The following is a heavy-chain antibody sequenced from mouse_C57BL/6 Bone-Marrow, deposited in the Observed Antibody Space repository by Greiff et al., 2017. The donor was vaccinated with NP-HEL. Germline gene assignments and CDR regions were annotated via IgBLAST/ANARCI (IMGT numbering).Heavy chain of an antibody. CDR1: GYTFTSYG. V-gene: IGHV1-81*01. D-gene: IGHD2-2*01. CDR3: TRVWLRQDWYFDV. Sequence: QVQLKQSGAELARPGASVKLSCKASGYTFTSYGISWVKQRTGQGLEWIGEIYPRSGNTYYNEKFKGKATLTADKSSSTAYMELRSLTSEDSAVYYCTRVWLRQDWYFDVWGTGTTVTVSS. CDR2: IYPRSGNT. J-gene: IGHJ1*03.